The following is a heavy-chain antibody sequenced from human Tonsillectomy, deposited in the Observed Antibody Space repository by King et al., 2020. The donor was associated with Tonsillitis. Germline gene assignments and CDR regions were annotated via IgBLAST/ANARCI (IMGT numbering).Heavy chain of an antibody. D-gene: IGHD2-15*01. CDR3: AKGLLGSCSSVRCYPFDY. CDR1: GFTFSDYA. Sequence: VQLVESGGGLVQPGGSLRLSCAASGFTFSDYAMSWVRQAPGKGLEWVSVITGSTGNTWCVDSVKGRFTISRDNSKNMLYLQMDSLRVEDTALYYWAKGLLGSCSSVRCYPFDYCGQGTRVTVSS. J-gene: IGHJ4*02. V-gene: IGHV3-23*04. CDR2: ITGSTGNT.